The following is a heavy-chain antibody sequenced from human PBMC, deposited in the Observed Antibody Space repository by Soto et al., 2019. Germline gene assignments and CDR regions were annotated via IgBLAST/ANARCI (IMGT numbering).Heavy chain of an antibody. D-gene: IGHD1-1*01. CDR2: ISYGGST. CDR3: ARHRRETGTYAQPLDY. Sequence: ASETLSLTCSVSGGSISSTSYYWGWIRQPPGKGLEWIGSISYGGSTYHNPSLRSRVTISVDTSKRQFSLDLTSVTAADTAVYYCARHRRETGTYAQPLDYCGKGTLVTDSS. CDR1: GGSISSTSYY. V-gene: IGHV4-39*01. J-gene: IGHJ4*02.